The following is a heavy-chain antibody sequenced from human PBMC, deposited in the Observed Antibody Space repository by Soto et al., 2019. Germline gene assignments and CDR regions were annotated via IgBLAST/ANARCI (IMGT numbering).Heavy chain of an antibody. D-gene: IGHD2-2*01. CDR3: ARTTARRQYQLPKYSYVDLLYYFDY. CDR1: GFSLSTSGMC. V-gene: IGHV2-70*01. CDR2: IDWDDDK. Sequence: SGPTLVNPTQTLTLTCTFSGFSLSTSGMCVSWIRQPPGKALEWLALIDWDDDKYYSTSLKTRLTISKDTSKNQVVLTMTNMDPLDTATYYCARTTARRQYQLPKYSYVDLLYYFDYWGQGTLVTVSS. J-gene: IGHJ4*02.